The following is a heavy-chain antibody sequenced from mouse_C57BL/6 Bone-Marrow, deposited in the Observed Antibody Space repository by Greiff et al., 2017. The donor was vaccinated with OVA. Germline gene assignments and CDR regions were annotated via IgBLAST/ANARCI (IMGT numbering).Heavy chain of an antibody. Sequence: QVQLKESGAELVKPGASVKISCKASGYAFSSYWMNWVKQRPGKGLEWIGQIYPGDGDTNYNGKFKGKATLTADKSSSTAYMQLSSLTSEDSAVYFCAREGGLYGSTYWYFDVWGTGTTVTVSS. D-gene: IGHD1-1*01. CDR3: AREGGLYGSTYWYFDV. J-gene: IGHJ1*03. CDR2: IYPGDGDT. CDR1: GYAFSSYW. V-gene: IGHV1-80*01.